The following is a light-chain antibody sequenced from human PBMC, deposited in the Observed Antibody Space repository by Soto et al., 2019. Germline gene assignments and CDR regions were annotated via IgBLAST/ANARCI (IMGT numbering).Light chain of an antibody. CDR2: AAS. Sequence: DIQLTQSPSFLSASVGDRVTITCRASQGSSTYLGWYQQKPGKAPNLLIYAASTLQDGVPSRFSGSGSGTEFTLTNSSLQPEDFATYYCQQLKSYPSTFVQGTRLEIK. CDR1: QGSSTY. J-gene: IGKJ5*01. CDR3: QQLKSYPST. V-gene: IGKV1-9*01.